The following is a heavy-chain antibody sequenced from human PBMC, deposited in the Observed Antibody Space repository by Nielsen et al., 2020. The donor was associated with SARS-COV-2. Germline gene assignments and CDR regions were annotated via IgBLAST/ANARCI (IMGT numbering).Heavy chain of an antibody. V-gene: IGHV3-21*01. D-gene: IGHD2-8*01. CDR2: ISSSGSYI. CDR3: ATDQYCPNGICSSGGRDY. Sequence: GESLEISCAASGLTFSTYSMMWVRQAPGKGLEWVSHISSSGSYIYYADSVKGRFTISRDNAKNSVYLQMNSLRAEDTAVYYCATDQYCPNGICSSGGRDYWGQGTLVAVSS. J-gene: IGHJ4*02. CDR1: GLTFSTYS.